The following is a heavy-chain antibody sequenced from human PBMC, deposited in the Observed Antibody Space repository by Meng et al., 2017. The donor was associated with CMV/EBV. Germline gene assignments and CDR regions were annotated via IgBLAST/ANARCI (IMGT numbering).Heavy chain of an antibody. D-gene: IGHD3-10*01. Sequence: QVVQSGGEIKKLSSSLEVYCKALVYIFTSDGILWMQPASGQGLEWMGWISTYNGNTNYAQKLQGRVTMTTDTSTSTAYMELRSLRSDDTAVYYCARNYYGSGSWFDPWGQGTLVTVSS. V-gene: IGHV1-18*01. J-gene: IGHJ5*02. CDR1: VYIFTSDG. CDR2: ISTYNGNT. CDR3: ARNYYGSGSWFDP.